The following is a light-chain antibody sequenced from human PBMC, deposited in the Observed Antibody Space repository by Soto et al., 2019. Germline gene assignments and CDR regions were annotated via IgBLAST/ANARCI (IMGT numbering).Light chain of an antibody. CDR1: QSILLTANHKNC. Sequence: DSVMTQSPESLPVSLSKRATINCKSSQSILLTANHKNCLAWFQQKPGHPPKMLIYWASIRESGVPDRFSGGGSGTDFTLTINNVQAEDVAVYYCQQYYNTQTFCQGTKVDIK. CDR3: QQYYNTQT. V-gene: IGKV4-1*01. CDR2: WAS. J-gene: IGKJ1*01.